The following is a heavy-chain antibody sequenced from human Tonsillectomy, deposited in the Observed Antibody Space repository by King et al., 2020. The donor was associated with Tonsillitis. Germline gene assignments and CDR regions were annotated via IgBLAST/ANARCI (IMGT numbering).Heavy chain of an antibody. CDR3: TRIGSGSYYTAFDI. V-gene: IGHV2-26*01. D-gene: IGHD1-26*01. Sequence: TLKESGPVLVKPPETLTLTCTVSGFSLSNARMGVSWIRQPPGKALEWLAQIFSKDEKSYSTSLKSRLTISKDTSKSQVVLTMTNMDPVDTATYYCTRIGSGSYYTAFDIWGKGTMVTVSS. CDR2: IFSKDEK. CDR1: GFSLSNARMG. J-gene: IGHJ3*02.